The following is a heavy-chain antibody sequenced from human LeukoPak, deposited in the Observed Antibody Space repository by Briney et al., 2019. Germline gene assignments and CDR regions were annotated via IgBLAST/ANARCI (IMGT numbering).Heavy chain of an antibody. V-gene: IGHV4-59*12. Sequence: SETLSLTCTVSGGSISGYYWSWIRQPPGEGLEWIGYIYYSGSTNYNPSLKSRVTISVDTSKNQFSLKLSSVTAADTAVYYCARGTVAGTLGAFDIWGQGTMVTVSS. J-gene: IGHJ3*02. CDR3: ARGTVAGTLGAFDI. CDR2: IYYSGST. CDR1: GGSISGYY. D-gene: IGHD6-19*01.